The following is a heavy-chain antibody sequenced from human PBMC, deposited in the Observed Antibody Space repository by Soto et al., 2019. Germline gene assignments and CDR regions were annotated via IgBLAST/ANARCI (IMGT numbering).Heavy chain of an antibody. CDR3: ASRVINYGDIDY. Sequence: QLQLQESGPGLVKPSETLSLTCTVSGGSISSSSYYWGWIRQPPGKGLEWIGSIYYSGSTYYNPSLKSRVTISVDTSKNQFSLKLSSVTAADTAVYYCASRVINYGDIDYWGQGTLVTVSS. CDR1: GGSISSSSYY. V-gene: IGHV4-39*01. D-gene: IGHD4-17*01. CDR2: IYYSGST. J-gene: IGHJ4*02.